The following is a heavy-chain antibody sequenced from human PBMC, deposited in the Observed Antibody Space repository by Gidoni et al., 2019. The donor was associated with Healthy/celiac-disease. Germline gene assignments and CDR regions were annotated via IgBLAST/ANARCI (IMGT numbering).Heavy chain of an antibody. CDR3: ARDRRIAVAAIDAFDI. J-gene: IGHJ3*02. Sequence: QVQLVQSGADVKKPGSSVKVSCKASGGTFSSYAISWVRQAPGQGLEWMGGIIPIFGTENYAQKFQGRVTITADESTSTAYMELSSLRSEDTAVYYCARDRRIAVAAIDAFDIWGQGTMVTVSS. CDR1: GGTFSSYA. V-gene: IGHV1-69*01. CDR2: IIPIFGTE. D-gene: IGHD6-19*01.